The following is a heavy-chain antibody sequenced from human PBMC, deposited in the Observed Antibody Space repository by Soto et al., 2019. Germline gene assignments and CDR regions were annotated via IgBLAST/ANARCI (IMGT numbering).Heavy chain of an antibody. D-gene: IGHD5-18*01. J-gene: IGHJ4*02. Sequence: GGSLRLSCAASGFTFSSYAMSWVRQAPGKGLEWVSAISGSGGSTYYADSVMGRFTISRDNSKNTLYLQMNSLRAEDTAVYYCANLRRGYSYGFDFDYWGQGTLVTVSS. CDR3: ANLRRGYSYGFDFDY. V-gene: IGHV3-23*01. CDR1: GFTFSSYA. CDR2: ISGSGGST.